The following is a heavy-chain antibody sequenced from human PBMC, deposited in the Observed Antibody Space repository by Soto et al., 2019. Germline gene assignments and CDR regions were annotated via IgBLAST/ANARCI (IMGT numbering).Heavy chain of an antibody. CDR1: RGSISSSNW. D-gene: IGHD1-1*01. Sequence: QVQLQESGPGLVKPSGTLSLTCAVSRGSISSSNWWSWVRQSPGKGLEWIGAMYHTGITNYSPSLKSRVTMSVDKAKTQSAMKLSSVTAADTSVYYCARERNNESNVGYFDLWGRGTLVSVAS. CDR2: MYHTGIT. V-gene: IGHV4-4*02. J-gene: IGHJ2*01. CDR3: ARERNNESNVGYFDL.